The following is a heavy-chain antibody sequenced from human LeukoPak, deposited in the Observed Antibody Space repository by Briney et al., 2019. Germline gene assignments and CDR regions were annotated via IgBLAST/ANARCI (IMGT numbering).Heavy chain of an antibody. Sequence: SETLSLTCTVSGVSISSYYWSWIRQPAGKGLEWIGRIYTSGSTNYNPSLKSRVTMSVDTSKNQFSLKLSSVTAADTAVYYCAREGYSSGWYRGDYYYYMDVWGKGTTVTVSS. CDR1: GVSISSYY. V-gene: IGHV4-4*07. CDR3: AREGYSSGWYRGDYYYYMDV. CDR2: IYTSGST. D-gene: IGHD6-19*01. J-gene: IGHJ6*03.